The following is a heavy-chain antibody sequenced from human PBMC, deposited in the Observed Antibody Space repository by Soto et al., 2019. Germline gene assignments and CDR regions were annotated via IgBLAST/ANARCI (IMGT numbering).Heavy chain of an antibody. CDR1: GYSINSDYY. D-gene: IGHD3-10*01. V-gene: IGHV4-38-2*01. J-gene: IGHJ4*02. CDR2: VDHSGRT. Sequence: SETLSLTCAVSGYSINSDYYWGWIRQPPGKGLEWIGSVDHSGRTYYSPSLRSRLTIFIDTSKNQFSLRLTSVTAADTAMYFCAKKGYYPSGKINLFDSWGPGTLVTVSA. CDR3: AKKGYYPSGKINLFDS.